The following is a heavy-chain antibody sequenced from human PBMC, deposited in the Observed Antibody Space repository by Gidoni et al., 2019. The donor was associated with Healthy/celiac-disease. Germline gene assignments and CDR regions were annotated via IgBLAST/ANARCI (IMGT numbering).Heavy chain of an antibody. Sequence: QPQLQEPLPGLVKPSESPSLTCTVPAAPISSSSYYWGWIRTPPGEGLEWIGSIYFSGSPYYNPSRKSRVTIAVDTSKNQIALKLSSVTATDTAVYDCASGAYYYDKAGMDVWGQGTTVTVSS. CDR2: IYFSGSP. CDR3: ASGAYYYDKAGMDV. D-gene: IGHD3-22*01. V-gene: IGHV4-39*01. J-gene: IGHJ6*02. CDR1: AAPISSSSYY.